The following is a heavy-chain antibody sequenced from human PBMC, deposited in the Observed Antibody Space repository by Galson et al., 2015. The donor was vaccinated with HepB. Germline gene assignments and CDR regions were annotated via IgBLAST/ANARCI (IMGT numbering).Heavy chain of an antibody. V-gene: IGHV1-2*02. J-gene: IGHJ4*02. CDR2: INPNSGGT. Sequence: SVKVSCKASGYIITGYYMHWVRQAPGQGLEWMGWINPNSGGTNYAQKFQGRVTMTRDTSISTAYMELSRLRSDDTAVYYCARAWIRPLLYYDYWGQGTLVTVSS. CDR1: GYIITGYY. CDR3: ARAWIRPLLYYDY. D-gene: IGHD1-1*01.